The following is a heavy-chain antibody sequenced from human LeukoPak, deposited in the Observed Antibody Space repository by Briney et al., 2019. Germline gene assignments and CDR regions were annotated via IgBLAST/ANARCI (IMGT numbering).Heavy chain of an antibody. CDR2: IYTSGSA. CDR3: ARQGHYYYGSGRPFDY. D-gene: IGHD3-10*01. CDR1: GGSISSYY. V-gene: IGHV4-4*09. Sequence: MPSETLSLTCTVSGGSISSYYWSWIRQPPGKGLEWIGYIYTSGSANYNPSLKSRVTISVDTSKNQFSLKLSSVTAADTAVYYCARQGHYYYGSGRPFDYWGQGTLVTVSS. J-gene: IGHJ4*02.